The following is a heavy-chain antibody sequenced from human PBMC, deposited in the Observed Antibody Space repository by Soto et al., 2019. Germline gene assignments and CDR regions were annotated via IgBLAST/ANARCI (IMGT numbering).Heavy chain of an antibody. D-gene: IGHD3-3*01. J-gene: IGHJ4*02. Sequence: QVQLVQSGAEVKKPGASVKVSCKASGYTFSNYYIHWVRQAPGQGLEWVGIINPSGGGTTYAQKFQGSVTMTRDTSTSTGYMELSSLRSEDTAVYYCARDGDRIFGVDYDYWGQGTLVTVSS. CDR1: GYTFSNYY. CDR2: INPSGGGT. V-gene: IGHV1-46*01. CDR3: ARDGDRIFGVDYDY.